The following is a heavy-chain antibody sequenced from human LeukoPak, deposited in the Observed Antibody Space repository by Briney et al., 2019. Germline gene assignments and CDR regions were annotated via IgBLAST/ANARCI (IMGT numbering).Heavy chain of an antibody. CDR2: IYYTGKT. V-gene: IGHV4-61*03. D-gene: IGHD3-10*01. CDR1: GDSVSNGNYY. Sequence: SETLSLTCTVSGDSVSNGNYYWSWLRQPPGKALEWIGYIYYTGKTYYNPSLEGRVTILVDTSRNHFSVRLSSVTAADTAVYYCARSQNYYGSGDYWSQGTLVTVSS. CDR3: ARSQNYYGSGDY. J-gene: IGHJ4*02.